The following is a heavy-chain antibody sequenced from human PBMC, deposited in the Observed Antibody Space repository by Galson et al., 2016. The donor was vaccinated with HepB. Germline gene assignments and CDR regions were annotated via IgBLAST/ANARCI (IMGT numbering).Heavy chain of an antibody. J-gene: IGHJ5*01. V-gene: IGHV2-5*02. D-gene: IGHD6-13*01. CDR3: ARSRASISATGNWFGP. Sequence: PALVKPTQTLTLTCSFSGFSLSTNGLGVGWIRQPPGKALEWLALIYWDDNKSYIPSLKNRLAITKDTSKNQVVLTMSNMDPVDTGTYYCARSRASISATGNWFGPWGQGSLVTVSS. CDR2: IYWDDNK. CDR1: GFSLSTNGLG.